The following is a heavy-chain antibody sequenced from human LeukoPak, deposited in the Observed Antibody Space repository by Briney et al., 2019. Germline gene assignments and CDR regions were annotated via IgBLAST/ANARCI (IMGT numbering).Heavy chain of an antibody. J-gene: IGHJ4*02. CDR3: ASSDSSGYYPLDY. Sequence: ASVEVSCKASGGTFSSYAISWVRQAPGQGLEWMGRIIPILGIANYAQKFQGRVTITADKSTSTAYMELSSLRSEDTAVYYCASSDSSGYYPLDYWGQGTLVTVSS. CDR2: IIPILGIA. CDR1: GGTFSSYA. D-gene: IGHD3-22*01. V-gene: IGHV1-69*04.